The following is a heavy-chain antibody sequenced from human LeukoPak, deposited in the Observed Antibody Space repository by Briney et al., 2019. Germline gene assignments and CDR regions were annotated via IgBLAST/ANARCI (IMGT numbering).Heavy chain of an antibody. V-gene: IGHV1-69*13. Sequence: SVKVSCKASGGTFSSYAISWVRQAPGQGLEWMGGIIPIFGTANYAQKFQGRVTITADESTSTAYMELSSLRSEDTAVYYCARSSQWELPYYYYYGMDVWGQGTTVTVSS. CDR3: ARSSQWELPYYYYYGMDV. D-gene: IGHD1-26*01. CDR1: GGTFSSYA. CDR2: IIPIFGTA. J-gene: IGHJ6*02.